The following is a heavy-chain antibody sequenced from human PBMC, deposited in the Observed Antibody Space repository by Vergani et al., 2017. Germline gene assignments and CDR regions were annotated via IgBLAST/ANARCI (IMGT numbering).Heavy chain of an antibody. V-gene: IGHV1-69-2*01. CDR1: GYTFTDHY. J-gene: IGHJ6*02. D-gene: IGHD4-17*01. Sequence: EVQLVQSGAEVKKPGATMKIFCKVSGYTFTDHYMHWVKQAPGKGLEWMGLVEPEDGETIYAEKFKGRVTIAADTSTDTAHLELSSLRSEDTAVYYCATPQTVTTGGMEVWGQGTTVIVSS. CDR3: ATPQTVTTGGMEV. CDR2: VEPEDGET.